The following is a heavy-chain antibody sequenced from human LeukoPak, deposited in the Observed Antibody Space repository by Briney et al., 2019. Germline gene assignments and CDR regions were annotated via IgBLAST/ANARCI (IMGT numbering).Heavy chain of an antibody. V-gene: IGHV3-30-3*01. J-gene: IGHJ4*02. CDR1: GFTFSSYA. D-gene: IGHD5-12*01. CDR2: MSFDGTNK. Sequence: PGGSLRLSCSASGFTFSSYAMHWVRQAPGKGLEWVAVMSFDGTNKYYADSVKGRFTVSRDNFKNTLYLQMNSLRVEDTAVYFCAKGRSGYVPFDYWGQGTLVTVSS. CDR3: AKGRSGYVPFDY.